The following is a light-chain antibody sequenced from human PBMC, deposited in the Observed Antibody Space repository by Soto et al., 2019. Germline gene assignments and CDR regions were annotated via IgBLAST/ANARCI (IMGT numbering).Light chain of an antibody. CDR3: LQFHNLPT. Sequence: DIQMTQSPSSLSASVGDRFTMTCQASQDISNYLNWYQHKPGKAPKILIYDASTLETGVPSRFSGSGSGTDFTFTISSLQPEDIATYYCLQFHNLPTFGGGTKVDIK. CDR2: DAS. CDR1: QDISNY. V-gene: IGKV1-33*01. J-gene: IGKJ4*01.